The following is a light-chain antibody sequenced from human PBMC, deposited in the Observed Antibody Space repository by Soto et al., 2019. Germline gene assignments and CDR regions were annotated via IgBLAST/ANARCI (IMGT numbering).Light chain of an antibody. J-gene: IGKJ3*01. CDR2: DAS. CDR3: HQRGDWPST. V-gene: IGKV3-11*01. Sequence: EVVLTQSPATLSLSPGERATLSCRASQSVSTYLAWYQQRPGQPPRLLIYDASTRANDIPARFSGSGSGTDFTLTINILEPEDIAVYYCHQRGDWPSTFFPGTKV. CDR1: QSVSTY.